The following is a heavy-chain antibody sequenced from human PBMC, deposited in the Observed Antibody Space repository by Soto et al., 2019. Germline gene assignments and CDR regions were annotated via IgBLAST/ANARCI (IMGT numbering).Heavy chain of an antibody. CDR2: ITSSRKNK. CDR1: GFTFSKYS. CDR3: AKPLYYGGGFYFDY. V-gene: IGHV3-21*01. D-gene: IGHD3-3*01. Sequence: PRGSLRLSCAASGFTFSKYSMNWVRQAPGKGLEWVSVITSSRKNKYYADTVKGRFTISRDNSKDTLYLQMNTLRAEDTAIYYCAKPLYYGGGFYFDYWGQGTQVTVSS. J-gene: IGHJ4*02.